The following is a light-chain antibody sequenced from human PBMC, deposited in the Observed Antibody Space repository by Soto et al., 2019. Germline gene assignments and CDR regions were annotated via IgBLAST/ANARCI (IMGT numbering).Light chain of an antibody. CDR3: QQYDNLPLT. CDR2: DAS. Sequence: DIPMTQSPSSLSASVGDRVTITCQASPDISNYLDWYQQKPGKAPKLLIYDASKLEPGVPSRFSGSGSGTDFTFTISSLQPEDIGTYYCQQYDNLPLTFGGGTKVEIK. J-gene: IGKJ4*01. CDR1: PDISNY. V-gene: IGKV1-33*01.